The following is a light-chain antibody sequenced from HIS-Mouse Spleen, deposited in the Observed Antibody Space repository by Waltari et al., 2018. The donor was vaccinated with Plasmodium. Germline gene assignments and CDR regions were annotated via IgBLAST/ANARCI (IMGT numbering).Light chain of an antibody. J-gene: IGKJ3*01. CDR2: AAS. CDR1: QGISSY. V-gene: IGKV1-9*01. CDR3: QQYNNWSFT. Sequence: DIQLTQSPSFLSASVGDRVTITCRASQGISSYLAWYQQKPGKAPKLLIDAASTLQSGVPSRFSGSGSGTEFTLTISSLQPEDFAVYYCQQYNNWSFTFGPGTKVDIK.